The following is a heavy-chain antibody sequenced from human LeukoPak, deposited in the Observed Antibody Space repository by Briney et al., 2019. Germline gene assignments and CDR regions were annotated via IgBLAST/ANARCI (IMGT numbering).Heavy chain of an antibody. CDR2: INHNGIT. Sequence: SETLSLTCAVYGGSFSGHYWTWIRQPPGKGLEWIGEINHNGITNYNPSLKSRVTISVDTSKNQFSLKLSSVTAADTAVYYCARIQAPYYDFWSGYYENYMDVWGKGTTVTVSS. CDR1: GGSFSGHY. J-gene: IGHJ6*03. CDR3: ARIQAPYYDFWSGYYENYMDV. V-gene: IGHV4-34*01. D-gene: IGHD3-3*01.